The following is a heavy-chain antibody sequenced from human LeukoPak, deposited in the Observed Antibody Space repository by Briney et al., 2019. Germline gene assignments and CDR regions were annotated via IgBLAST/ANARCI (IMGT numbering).Heavy chain of an antibody. V-gene: IGHV4-34*01. CDR3: ARHERGCSNTSCFYYYYYMDV. J-gene: IGHJ6*03. Sequence: SETLSLTCAVYGGSFSGYYWSWIRQPPGKGLEWIGEINHSGSTNYNPSLKSRVTISVDTSKNQFSLKLSSVTAADTAVYYCARHERGCSNTSCFYYYYYMDVWGKGTTVTISS. CDR2: INHSGST. CDR1: GGSFSGYY. D-gene: IGHD2-2*01.